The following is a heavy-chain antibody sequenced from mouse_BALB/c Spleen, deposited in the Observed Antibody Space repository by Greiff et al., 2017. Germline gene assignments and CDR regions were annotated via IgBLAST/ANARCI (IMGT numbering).Heavy chain of an antibody. CDR3: ASDRGNSWFAD. CDR2: IWAGGST. J-gene: IGHJ3*01. CDR1: GFSLTSYG. D-gene: IGHD2-1*01. V-gene: IGHV2-9*02. Sequence: VMLVESGPGLVAPSQSLSITCTVSGFSLTSYGVHWVRQPPGKGLEWRGVIWAGGSTNYNSALMYRLSISKDNSKSQVFLKMNSLQTDDTAMDYCASDRGNSWFADWGQGTLVTVSA.